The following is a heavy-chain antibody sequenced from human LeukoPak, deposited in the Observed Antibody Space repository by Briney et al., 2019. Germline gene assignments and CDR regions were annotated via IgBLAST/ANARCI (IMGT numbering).Heavy chain of an antibody. V-gene: IGHV1-69*02. CDR2: IIPILGIA. J-gene: IGHJ4*02. D-gene: IGHD4-23*01. CDR3: ARAGGNQYYFDY. CDR1: GGTFSSYT. Sequence: SVKVSCKASGGTFSSYTISWVRQAPGQGLEWVGRIIPILGIANYAQKFQGRVTITADKSTSTAYMELSSLRSEDTAVYYCARAGGNQYYFDYWGQGTLVTVSS.